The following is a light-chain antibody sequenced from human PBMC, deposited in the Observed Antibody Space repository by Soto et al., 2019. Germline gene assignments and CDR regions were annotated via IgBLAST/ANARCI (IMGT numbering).Light chain of an antibody. Sequence: QSVLTQPRSVSGSPGQSITISCTGTSSDVGGSNFVSWYQQHPGKPPKLIIYDVANRPSGVSNRFSGSKSGSTASLIISRLQTEDEADYYCVSYTSSTTYVFGTGTKVTVL. CDR3: VSYTSSTTYV. CDR2: DVA. J-gene: IGLJ1*01. V-gene: IGLV2-14*03. CDR1: SSDVGGSNF.